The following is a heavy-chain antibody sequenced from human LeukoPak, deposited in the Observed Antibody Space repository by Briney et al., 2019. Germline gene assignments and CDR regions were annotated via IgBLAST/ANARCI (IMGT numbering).Heavy chain of an antibody. CDR1: GFTFNTYT. CDR2: ISGSSGII. Sequence: PRGSLRLSCAASGFTFNTYTMNGFGKAPGRGLGGFSYISGSSGIIDYADSVRGRFTISRDNAKNSLYLQMNSLRAEDTAVYYCARGSTYYESSGQVPFDYWGQGTLVTVSS. D-gene: IGHD3-22*01. J-gene: IGHJ4*02. V-gene: IGHV3-48*01. CDR3: ARGSTYYESSGQVPFDY.